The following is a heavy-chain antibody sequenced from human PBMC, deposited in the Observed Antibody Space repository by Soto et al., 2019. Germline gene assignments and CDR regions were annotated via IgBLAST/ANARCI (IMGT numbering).Heavy chain of an antibody. Sequence: QVQLQQWGAGLVKPSETLSLSCAVYGQSFSGHSWAWIRQPPGKGLEWIGEINESGSTYYNPSLKSRVTISKDTFKNQFALKLSSVSAADTAAYFCARGSGIVALPGELEDVKYDYWGQGTLVNVSS. J-gene: IGHJ4*02. CDR3: ARGSGIVALPGELEDVKYDY. D-gene: IGHD1-1*01. CDR1: GQSFSGHS. V-gene: IGHV4-34*01. CDR2: INESGST.